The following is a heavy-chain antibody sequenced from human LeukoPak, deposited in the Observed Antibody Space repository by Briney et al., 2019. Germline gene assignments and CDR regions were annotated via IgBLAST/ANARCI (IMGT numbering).Heavy chain of an antibody. CDR3: ARVTSSSSAIY. J-gene: IGHJ4*02. D-gene: IGHD6-6*01. Sequence: SETLSLTCTVSGGSISSYYWSWIRQPPGKGLEWIGSIYHSGSTYYNPSLKSRGTISVDTSKKQFSLKLSSVTAADTAVYYCARVTSSSSAIYWGQGTLVTVSS. V-gene: IGHV4-59*08. CDR1: GGSISSYY. CDR2: IYHSGST.